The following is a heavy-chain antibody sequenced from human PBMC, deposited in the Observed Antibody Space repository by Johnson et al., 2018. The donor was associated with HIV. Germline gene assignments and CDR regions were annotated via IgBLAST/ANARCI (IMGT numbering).Heavy chain of an antibody. Sequence: VQLVESGGGLVQPGGSLRLSCAASGFTVSSNYMSWVRQAPGKGLEWVAVMSYDGSNKYYADSVKGRFTISRDNSKNTLYLQMNSLRAEDTAVYFCARYRRYYDSSGYYHDAFDIWGQGTMVTVSS. CDR3: ARYRRYYDSSGYYHDAFDI. CDR2: MSYDGSNK. J-gene: IGHJ3*02. CDR1: GFTVSSNY. D-gene: IGHD3-22*01. V-gene: IGHV3-30*14.